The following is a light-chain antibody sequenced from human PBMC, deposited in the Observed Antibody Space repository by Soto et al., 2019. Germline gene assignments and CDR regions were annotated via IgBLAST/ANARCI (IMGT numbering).Light chain of an antibody. V-gene: IGKV3-11*01. Sequence: EIVMTQSPATLSVSPVEWATLCCRASQSVRSNLAWYQQRPGQAPRLLIYAASTRATGIPARFSGSGFGTDYTLTISSLEPQDFTVYYCQQRSKWRTFGQGTKVDI. CDR1: QSVRSN. CDR3: QQRSKWRT. CDR2: AAS. J-gene: IGKJ1*01.